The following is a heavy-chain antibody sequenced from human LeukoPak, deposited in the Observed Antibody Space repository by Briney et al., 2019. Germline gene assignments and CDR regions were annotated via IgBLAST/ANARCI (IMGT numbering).Heavy chain of an antibody. CDR1: GWSFNDYY. D-gene: IGHD2-2*01. CDR3: ARGQVPAARGYNWFDP. CDR2: INARGDT. V-gene: IGHV4-34*01. Sequence: SETLSLTCAVYGWSFNDYYWNWIRQPPGKGLEWIGEINARGDTNHNPSLKSRVTISVDTSKKQFSLRLTFMIAADTALYYCARGQVPAARGYNWFDPWGQGTLVTVSS. J-gene: IGHJ5*02.